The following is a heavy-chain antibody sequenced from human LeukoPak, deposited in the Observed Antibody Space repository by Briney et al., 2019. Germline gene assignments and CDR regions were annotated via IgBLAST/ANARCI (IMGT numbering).Heavy chain of an antibody. CDR1: GYTFTSYY. V-gene: IGHV1-46*01. Sequence: ASVKVSCEASGYTFTSYYMHWVRQAPGQGLEWMGIINPSGGSTSYAQKFQGRVTMTRDTSTSTVYMELSSLRSEDTAVYYCARGTGVRGVFADAWFDPWGQGTLVTVSS. CDR3: ARGTGVRGVFADAWFDP. D-gene: IGHD3-10*01. J-gene: IGHJ5*02. CDR2: INPSGGST.